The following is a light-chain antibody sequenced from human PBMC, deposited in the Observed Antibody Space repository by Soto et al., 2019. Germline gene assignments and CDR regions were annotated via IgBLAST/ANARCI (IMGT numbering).Light chain of an antibody. Sequence: EIVLTQSPGTLSLSPGERATLSCRASQSVRSTYFAWYQQKPGQAPRLLIYGTSSRATGIPDRFSGSGSGTDFTLTISRLEPEDFAVYYCQQYGGSLTFGGGTKVEIK. J-gene: IGKJ4*01. CDR1: QSVRSTY. V-gene: IGKV3-20*01. CDR2: GTS. CDR3: QQYGGSLT.